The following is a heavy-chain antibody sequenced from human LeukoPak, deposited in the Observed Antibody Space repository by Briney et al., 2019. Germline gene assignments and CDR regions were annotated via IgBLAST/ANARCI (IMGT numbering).Heavy chain of an antibody. J-gene: IGHJ3*02. CDR1: GGSFSGYY. CDR3: AKDRAMIVDAFDI. V-gene: IGHV4-34*01. Sequence: PSETLSLTCAVYGGSFSGYYWSWIRQPPGKGLEWIGEINHSGSTNYNPSLKSRVAISVDTSKNQFSLKLSSVTAADTAVDYCAKDRAMIVDAFDIWGQGTMVTVSS. D-gene: IGHD3-22*01. CDR2: INHSGST.